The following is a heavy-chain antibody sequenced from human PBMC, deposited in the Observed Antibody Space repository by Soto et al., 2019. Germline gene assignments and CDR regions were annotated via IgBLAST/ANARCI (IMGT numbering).Heavy chain of an antibody. Sequence: SETLSLTCTVSGGSFSPNYWSWIRQPPGKGLEWVGYIYYDGTARHNPSLKSRVTISLETSRSQFSLRLSSVSAADTAVYFCVSHRNYIVVSGSFFDYWSQGTLVTVSS. CDR1: GGSFSPNY. CDR2: IYYDGTA. CDR3: VSHRNYIVVSGSFFDY. V-gene: IGHV4-59*08. J-gene: IGHJ4*02. D-gene: IGHD6-19*01.